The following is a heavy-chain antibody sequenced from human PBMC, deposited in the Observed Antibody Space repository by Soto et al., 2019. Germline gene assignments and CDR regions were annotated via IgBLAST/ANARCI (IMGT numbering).Heavy chain of an antibody. CDR1: GGSICSGGYY. CDR2: IYYSGST. V-gene: IGHV4-31*03. J-gene: IGHJ4*02. CDR3: ARDAVDTAMEHYFDY. Sequence: QVQLQESGPGLVKPSQTLSLTCTVSGGSICSGGYYWSGIRQHPGKGLEWIGYIYYSGSTYYNPSLKSRVTISVDTSKNQFSLKLSSVTAADTAVYYCARDAVDTAMEHYFDYWGQGTLVTVSS. D-gene: IGHD5-18*01.